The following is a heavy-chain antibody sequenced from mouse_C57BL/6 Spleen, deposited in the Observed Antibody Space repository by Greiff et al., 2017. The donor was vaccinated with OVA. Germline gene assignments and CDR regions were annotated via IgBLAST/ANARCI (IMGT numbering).Heavy chain of an antibody. CDR2: IRNKANGYTT. CDR3: ARYMTTVVALYAMDY. Sequence: EVKLVESGGGLVQPGGSLSLSCAASGFTFTDYYMSWVRQPPGKALEWLGFIRNKANGYTTEYSASVKGRFTISRDNSQSILYLQMNALRAEDSATYYCARYMTTVVALYAMDYWGQGTSVTVSS. J-gene: IGHJ4*01. D-gene: IGHD1-1*01. V-gene: IGHV7-3*01. CDR1: GFTFTDYY.